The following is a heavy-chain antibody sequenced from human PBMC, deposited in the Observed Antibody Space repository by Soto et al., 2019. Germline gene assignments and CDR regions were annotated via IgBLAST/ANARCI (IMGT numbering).Heavy chain of an antibody. D-gene: IGHD3-3*01. V-gene: IGHV1-18*04. CDR3: ARSFLEWLLPNYYYGMDV. CDR1: GYTFTSYG. Sequence: ASVKVSCKASGYTFTSYGISWVRQAPGQGREWMGWISAYNGNTNYAQKLQGRVTMTTDTSTSTAYMELRSLRSDDTAVYYCARSFLEWLLPNYYYGMDVWGQGXTVTVYS. CDR2: ISAYNGNT. J-gene: IGHJ6*02.